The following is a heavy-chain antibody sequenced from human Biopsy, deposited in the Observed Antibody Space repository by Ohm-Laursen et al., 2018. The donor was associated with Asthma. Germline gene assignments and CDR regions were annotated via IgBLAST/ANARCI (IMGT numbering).Heavy chain of an antibody. V-gene: IGHV1-2*06. D-gene: IGHD6-13*01. J-gene: IGHJ5*02. CDR1: GYTFIGCH. Sequence: SSVKVSCKASGYTFIGCHIHWMRQALGQGLEWMGRINPNSGGTNYAQKIQGRVTMTRDTSISTAYMEVSRLRSDDTAVYYCARGQKSAGDRWFDPWGQGTLVTVSS. CDR2: INPNSGGT. CDR3: ARGQKSAGDRWFDP.